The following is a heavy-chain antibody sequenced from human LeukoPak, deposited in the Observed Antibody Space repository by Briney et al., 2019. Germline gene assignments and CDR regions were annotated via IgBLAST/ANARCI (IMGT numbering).Heavy chain of an antibody. CDR3: ARDLPHSGGSSWPFFDY. J-gene: IGHJ4*02. CDR2: INPNSGGT. Sequence: GASVKVSCKASGYTFTGYYMHWVRQAPGQGLEWMGWINPNSGGTNYAQKFQGRVTMTRDTSISTAYMELRSLRSDDTAVYYCARDLPHSGGSSWPFFDYWGQGTLVTVSS. V-gene: IGHV1-2*02. D-gene: IGHD6-13*01. CDR1: GYTFTGYY.